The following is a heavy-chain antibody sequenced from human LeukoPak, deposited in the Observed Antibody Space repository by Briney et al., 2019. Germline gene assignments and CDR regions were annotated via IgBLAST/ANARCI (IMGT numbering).Heavy chain of an antibody. Sequence: KSSETLSLTCTVSGGSISSYYWSWIRQPPGKGLEWIGYIYDSGSTNYNPSLKSRVTISVDTSKNQFSLKLSSVTAADTAAYYCARGKSVGSSVLLWFGDYYYYMDVWGKGTTVTISS. CDR1: GGSISSYY. CDR2: IYDSGST. CDR3: ARGKSVGSSVLLWFGDYYYYMDV. V-gene: IGHV4-59*12. J-gene: IGHJ6*03. D-gene: IGHD3-10*01.